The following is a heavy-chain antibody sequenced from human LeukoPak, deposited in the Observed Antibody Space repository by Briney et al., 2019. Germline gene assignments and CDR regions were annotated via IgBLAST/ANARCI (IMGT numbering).Heavy chain of an antibody. V-gene: IGHV3-23*01. CDR1: GFTFSSYA. CDR2: ISGSGGST. CDR3: AKANDDFWSGYSNFDY. D-gene: IGHD3-3*01. J-gene: IGHJ4*02. Sequence: GGSLRLSCAASGFTFSSYAMSWVRQAPGKGLEWVSAISGSGGSTYYADSVKGRFTISGDNSKNTLYLQMNSLRAEDTAVYYCAKANDDFWSGYSNFDYWGQGTLVTVSS.